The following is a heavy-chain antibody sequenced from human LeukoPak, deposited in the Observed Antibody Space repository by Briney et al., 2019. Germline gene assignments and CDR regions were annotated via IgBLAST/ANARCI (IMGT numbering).Heavy chain of an antibody. J-gene: IGHJ4*02. CDR2: INHSGST. V-gene: IGHV4-34*01. D-gene: IGHD3-9*01. CDR1: GGSFSGYY. CDR3: AGGPLRYFDWLPRPGAFDY. Sequence: SETLSLTCAVYGGSFSGYYWSWIRQPPGKGLEWFGEINHSGSTNYNPSLKSRVTISVDTSKNQFSLKLSSVTAADTAVYYCAGGPLRYFDWLPRPGAFDYWGQGTLVTVSS.